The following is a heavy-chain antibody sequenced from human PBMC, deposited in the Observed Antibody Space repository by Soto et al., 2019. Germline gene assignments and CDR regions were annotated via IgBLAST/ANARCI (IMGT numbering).Heavy chain of an antibody. CDR2: ISWNSGRI. V-gene: IGHV3-9*01. D-gene: IGHD3-16*01. CDR3: TKARLGGGDGYNSYYYNAMDV. J-gene: IGHJ6*02. Sequence: EMQLVESGGGLVQPGMSLRLSCAASGFTFDDYAMYWVRQVPGKGLEWVSGISWNSGRIGYAASVKGRFTISIDNAKTSLYLQMNSLRPEDTALYYWTKARLGGGDGYNSYYYNAMDVWGQGTTVTVSS. CDR1: GFTFDDYA.